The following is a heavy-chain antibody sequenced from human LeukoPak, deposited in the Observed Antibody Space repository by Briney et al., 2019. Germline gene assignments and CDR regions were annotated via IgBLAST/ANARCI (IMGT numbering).Heavy chain of an antibody. J-gene: IGHJ3*02. Sequence: SVKVSCKASGYTFTSYAISWVRQAPGQGLEWMGGIIPIFGTANYAQKFQGRVTITADESTSTAYMELSSLRSEDTAVYYCARRVSSKDAFDIWGQGTMVTVSS. D-gene: IGHD2/OR15-2a*01. CDR1: GYTFTSYA. V-gene: IGHV1-69*13. CDR3: ARRVSSKDAFDI. CDR2: IIPIFGTA.